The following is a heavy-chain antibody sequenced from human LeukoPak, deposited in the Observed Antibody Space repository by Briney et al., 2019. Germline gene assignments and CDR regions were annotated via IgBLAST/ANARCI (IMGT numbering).Heavy chain of an antibody. CDR2: IYYSGST. D-gene: IGHD2-15*01. CDR1: GGSISSSSYY. Sequence: SETLSLTCTVSGGSISSSSYYWGWIRQPPGKGLEWIGSIYYSGSTYYNPSLKSRVTISVDTSKNQFSLKLSSVTAADTAVYYCARERPYCSGGSCYRAYYFDYWGQGTLVTVSS. V-gene: IGHV4-39*07. CDR3: ARERPYCSGGSCYRAYYFDY. J-gene: IGHJ4*02.